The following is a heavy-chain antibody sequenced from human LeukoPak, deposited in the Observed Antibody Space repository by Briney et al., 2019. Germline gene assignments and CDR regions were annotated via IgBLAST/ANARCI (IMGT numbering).Heavy chain of an antibody. CDR1: GGSISTSSYY. CDR2: LYYSGST. Sequence: TSETLSLTCSVSGGSISTSSYYWDWIRQPTGKGLEWIGSLYYSGSTYYNPSLKGRVTISGDTSKNQFSLNLGSVTAADTAVYYCARRTDRSAWSTYFDYWGQGTLVTVSS. J-gene: IGHJ4*02. D-gene: IGHD6-19*01. CDR3: ARRTDRSAWSTYFDY. V-gene: IGHV4-39*01.